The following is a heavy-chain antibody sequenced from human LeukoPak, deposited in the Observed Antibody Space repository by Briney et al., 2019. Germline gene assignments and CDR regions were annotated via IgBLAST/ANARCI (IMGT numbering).Heavy chain of an antibody. CDR3: ARPYYYDSRIDL. J-gene: IGHJ5*02. CDR1: GGSISSGDYY. V-gene: IGHV4-30-4*01. D-gene: IGHD3-22*01. Sequence: SPSQTLSLTCTVSGGSISSGDYYWSWIRQPPGKGLEWIAYMYYSGSTYYNPSLKSRVTMSADTSKNQLSLKLSSVTAADTAVYYCARPYYYDSRIDLWGQGILVTVSS. CDR2: MYYSGST.